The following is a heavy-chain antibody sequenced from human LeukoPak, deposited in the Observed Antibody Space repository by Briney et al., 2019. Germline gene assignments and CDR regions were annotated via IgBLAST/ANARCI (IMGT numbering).Heavy chain of an antibody. Sequence: SETLSLTCTVSGGSISSGSYYWSWIRQPAGKGLEWIGRIYTSGSTNYNPSLKSRVTRSVDTSKNQFSLTLSSVTAADTAVYYCARTTLSMIVVRTWQDGYWYFDLWGRGTLVTVSS. V-gene: IGHV4-61*02. J-gene: IGHJ2*01. CDR3: ARTTLSMIVVRTWQDGYWYFDL. CDR1: GGSISSGSYY. D-gene: IGHD3-22*01. CDR2: IYTSGST.